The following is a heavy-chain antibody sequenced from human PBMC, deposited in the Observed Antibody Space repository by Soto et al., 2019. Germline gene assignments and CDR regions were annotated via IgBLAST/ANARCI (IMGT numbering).Heavy chain of an antibody. CDR3: ARDLDCSSTGCYAPWFDP. Sequence: QVQLVQSGAEVKKPGASVKVSCKASGYTFTNYGITWVRQAPGHGLEWMGWISTHNGNTKYAQNLQGRVTMTTDTSTTTAYMDLRSLRFDDTAVYYCARDLDCSSTGCYAPWFDPWRQGTLVTVSS. V-gene: IGHV1-18*01. D-gene: IGHD2-2*01. J-gene: IGHJ5*02. CDR2: ISTHNGNT. CDR1: GYTFTNYG.